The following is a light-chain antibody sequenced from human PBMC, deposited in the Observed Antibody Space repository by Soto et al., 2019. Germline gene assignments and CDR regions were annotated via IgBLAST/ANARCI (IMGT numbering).Light chain of an antibody. CDR1: QSISDT. CDR3: QQYHTSPRT. J-gene: IGKJ2*01. V-gene: IGKV3D-15*01. CDR2: AAS. Sequence: EIVMTQSPATLSVSPGERATLSCRASQSISDTLAWYQQKPGQAPRLLIYAASYRATGIPDRFSGSGSGTDFTLTISRLEPEDFAVYYCQQYHTSPRTFGQGTKVDIK.